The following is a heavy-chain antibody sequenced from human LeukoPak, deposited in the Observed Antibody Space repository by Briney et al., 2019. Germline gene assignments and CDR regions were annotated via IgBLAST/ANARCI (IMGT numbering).Heavy chain of an antibody. V-gene: IGHV4-31*03. D-gene: IGHD3-10*01. J-gene: IGHJ6*02. Sequence: PSETLSLTCTVSGGSISSGGYYWSWIRQHPGKGLEWIGYIYYSGSTYYNPSLKSRVTISVDTSKNQFSLKLRSVTAADTAVYYCARPYYYASGILYGMDVWGQGTPVTVSS. CDR3: ARPYYYASGILYGMDV. CDR1: GGSISSGGYY. CDR2: IYYSGST.